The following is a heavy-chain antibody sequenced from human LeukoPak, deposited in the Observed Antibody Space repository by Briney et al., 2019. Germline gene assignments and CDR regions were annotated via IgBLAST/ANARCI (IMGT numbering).Heavy chain of an antibody. CDR3: AAGRPYSLLDY. D-gene: IGHD5-18*01. CDR2: FDVIDAKT. J-gene: IGHJ4*02. CDR1: GSSLTVLS. V-gene: IGHV1-24*01. Sequence: GASVKVSCTVSGSSLTVLSLYWVRQAPGKGLEWMGGFDVIDAKTFYAQKFQGRVTMTEDSSTDTAYMELSSLRSDDTAFYYCAAGRPYSLLDYWGQGTLLTVPS.